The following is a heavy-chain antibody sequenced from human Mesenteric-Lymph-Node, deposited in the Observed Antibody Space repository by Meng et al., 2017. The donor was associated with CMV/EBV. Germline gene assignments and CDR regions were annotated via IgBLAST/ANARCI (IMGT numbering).Heavy chain of an antibody. J-gene: IGHJ4*02. CDR2: INSDGSST. CDR3: ARVRGYSYGYLH. Sequence: GESLKISCAASGFTFSSYGMHWVRQAPGKGLVWVSRINSDGSSTSYADSVKGRFTISRDNVKNTLHLQMNSLRAEDTAVYYCARVRGYSYGYLHWGQGTLVTVSS. V-gene: IGHV3-74*01. D-gene: IGHD5-18*01. CDR1: GFTFSSYG.